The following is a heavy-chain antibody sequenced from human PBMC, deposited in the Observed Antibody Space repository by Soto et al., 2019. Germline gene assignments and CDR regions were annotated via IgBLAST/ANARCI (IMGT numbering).Heavy chain of an antibody. V-gene: IGHV3-66*01. J-gene: IGHJ4*02. D-gene: IGHD3-3*01. Sequence: GGSLRLSCAASGFTVINNYMSWVRQAPWKGLEWVSAIYGGGSTYYADSVKGRFTISRDNSKNTLHLQMNNLRDEDTAVYYCARVKDDDFWSGYYTTFDYWGQGTLVTVSS. CDR1: GFTVINNY. CDR3: ARVKDDDFWSGYYTTFDY. CDR2: IYGGGST.